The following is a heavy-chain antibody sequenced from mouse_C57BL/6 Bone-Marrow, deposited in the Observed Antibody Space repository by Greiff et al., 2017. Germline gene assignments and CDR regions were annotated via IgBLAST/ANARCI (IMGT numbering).Heavy chain of an antibody. Sequence: EVQLQQSGPELVKPGDSVKISCKASGYSFTGYFMNWVMQSHGKSLEWIGRINPYNGDTFYNQKFKGKATLTVDKSSSTAHMELRSLTSEDSAVYYCAENYDYDVYCDVWGTGTTVTVSS. J-gene: IGHJ1*03. V-gene: IGHV1-20*01. D-gene: IGHD2-4*01. CDR2: INPYNGDT. CDR3: AENYDYDVYCDV. CDR1: GYSFTGYF.